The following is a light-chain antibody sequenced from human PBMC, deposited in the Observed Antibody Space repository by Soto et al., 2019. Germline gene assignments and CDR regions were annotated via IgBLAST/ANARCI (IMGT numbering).Light chain of an antibody. Sequence: AIRMTQSPSSLSASTGDRVTITCRASQGISSYLAWYQQIPGKAPKLLIYAASTLQSGVPSRFSGSGSGTDFTLTISCLQSEDFATYYCQQLRMYPSTFGGGTKVDIK. CDR3: QQLRMYPST. V-gene: IGKV1-8*01. CDR2: AAS. J-gene: IGKJ4*01. CDR1: QGISSY.